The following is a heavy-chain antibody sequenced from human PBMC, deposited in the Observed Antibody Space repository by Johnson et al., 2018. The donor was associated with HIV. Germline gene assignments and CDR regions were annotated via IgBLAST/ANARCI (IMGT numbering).Heavy chain of an antibody. CDR1: GFTFSSYG. CDR3: ARDVVSDGTYPPDAFDI. V-gene: IGHV3-30*03. CDR2: ISYDGSNK. D-gene: IGHD1-26*01. Sequence: VQLVESGGGVVQPGRSLRLACAASGFTFSSYGMHWVRQAPGKGLEWVAVISYDGSNKYYVDFVKGRFTISRDNAKNLLFLQVNNLRAEDTAVCYCARDVVSDGTYPPDAFDIWGQGTMVTVSS. J-gene: IGHJ3*02.